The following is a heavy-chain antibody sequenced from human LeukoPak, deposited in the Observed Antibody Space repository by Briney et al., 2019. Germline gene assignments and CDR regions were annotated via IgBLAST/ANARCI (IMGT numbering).Heavy chain of an antibody. CDR1: GGSISNYY. CDR3: TKIRYFDWLYFDY. Sequence: PSETLSLTCTVSGGSISNYYWSWIRQPPGKGLEWIGYIYYGGSTSYNPSLKSRVTISVDTSKNQFSLKLSSVTAADTAVYYCTKIRYFDWLYFDYWGQGTLVTVSS. CDR2: IYYGGST. D-gene: IGHD3-9*01. V-gene: IGHV4-59*08. J-gene: IGHJ4*02.